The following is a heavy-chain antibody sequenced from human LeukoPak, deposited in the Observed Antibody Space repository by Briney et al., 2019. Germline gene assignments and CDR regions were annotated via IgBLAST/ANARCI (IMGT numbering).Heavy chain of an antibody. J-gene: IGHJ4*02. CDR2: IYYSGST. CDR3: ARVGHSSGYYYGFDY. CDR1: GGSISSYY. Sequence: SETLSLTCTVSGGSISSYYWSWIRQPPGKGLEWIGYIYYSGSTNYNPSLKSRVTISVDTSKNQFSLKLSSVTAADTAVYYCARVGHSSGYYYGFDYWGQGTLVTVSS. V-gene: IGHV4-59*01. D-gene: IGHD3-22*01.